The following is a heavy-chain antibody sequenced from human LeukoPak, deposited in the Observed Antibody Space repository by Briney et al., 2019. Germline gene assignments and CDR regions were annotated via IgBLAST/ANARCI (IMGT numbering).Heavy chain of an antibody. CDR3: ACPYRSRFDY. CDR2: ITNSGSDI. J-gene: IGHJ4*02. Sequence: PGGSLRLSCVVSGFTFSDFHMSWLRQAPGKGLEWISYITNSGSDIEYADSVKGRFTISWDNAKKSLYLETNTLRAEDTAIYYCACPYRSRFDYWGQGTLVTVSS. CDR1: GFTFSDFH. V-gene: IGHV3-11*01. D-gene: IGHD6-13*01.